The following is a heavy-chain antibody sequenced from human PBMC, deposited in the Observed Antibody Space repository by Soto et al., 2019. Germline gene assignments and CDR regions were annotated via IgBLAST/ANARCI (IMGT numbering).Heavy chain of an antibody. V-gene: IGHV1-69*13. D-gene: IGHD3-22*01. J-gene: IGHJ4*02. CDR3: ARDLHYYDSSGYQLDY. Sequence: GASVKVSCKASGGTFSSYAISWVRQAPGQGLEWMGGIIPIFGTANYAQKFQGRVTITADESTSTAYMELSSLRSEDTAVYYCARDLHYYDSSGYQLDYWGQGTLVTVSS. CDR2: IIPIFGTA. CDR1: GGTFSSYA.